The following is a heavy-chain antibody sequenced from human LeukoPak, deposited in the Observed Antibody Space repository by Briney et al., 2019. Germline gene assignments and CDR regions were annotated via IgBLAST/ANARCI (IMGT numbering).Heavy chain of an antibody. CDR2: INHSGST. CDR3: ARRDGYNSYYFDY. Sequence: SETLSLTCAVYGGSFSGYYWSWIRQPPGKGLEWIGEINHSGSTNYNPSLRSRVTISVDTSKNQFSLKLSSVTAADTAVYYCARRDGYNSYYFDYWGQGTLVTVSS. J-gene: IGHJ4*02. V-gene: IGHV4-34*01. CDR1: GGSFSGYY. D-gene: IGHD5-24*01.